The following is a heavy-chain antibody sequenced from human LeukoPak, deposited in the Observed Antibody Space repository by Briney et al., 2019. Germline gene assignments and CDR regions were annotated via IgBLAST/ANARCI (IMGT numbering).Heavy chain of an antibody. CDR3: ARVRCSSNSCFPDY. CDR1: GFTFSTYW. CDR2: IKQDGSDK. V-gene: IGHV3-7*01. J-gene: IGHJ4*02. D-gene: IGHD2-2*01. Sequence: GGSLRLSCAASGFTFSTYWMSWVRQAPGKGLEWVANIKQDGSDKYYVDSVEGRFTISRDNAKNSLFLQMNSLRAEDTAVYYCARVRCSSNSCFPDYWGQGTLVTVSP.